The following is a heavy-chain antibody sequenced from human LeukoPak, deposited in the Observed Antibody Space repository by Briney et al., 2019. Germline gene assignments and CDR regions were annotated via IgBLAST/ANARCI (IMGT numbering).Heavy chain of an antibody. CDR1: GYTFTSYD. V-gene: IGHV1-8*03. J-gene: IGHJ4*02. D-gene: IGHD4-11*01. CDR3: ARVSTVTEEEIDYFDY. Sequence: AASVKVSCKASGYTFTSYDINWVRQATGQGLEWMGWMNPNSGNTGYAQKFQGRVTITRNTSISTAYMELSSLRSEDTAVYYCARVSTVTEEEIDYFDYWGQGTLVTVSS. CDR2: MNPNSGNT.